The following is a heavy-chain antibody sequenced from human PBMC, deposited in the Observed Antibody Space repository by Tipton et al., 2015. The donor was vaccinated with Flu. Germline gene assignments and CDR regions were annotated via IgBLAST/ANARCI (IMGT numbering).Heavy chain of an antibody. J-gene: IGHJ5*02. CDR1: GDSIRSDYF. D-gene: IGHD4-11*01. CDR2: ISRGGST. Sequence: TLSLTCIVSGDSIRSDYFWGWIRQPPGEGLEWIGHISRGGSTYYNSSLQSRATISVDSSRNRFSLKVKSVTAADTAVYYCARRDYSNYVSEPKNWFDHWGQGTLVTVSS. V-gene: IGHV4-38-2*02. CDR3: ARRDYSNYVSEPKNWFDH.